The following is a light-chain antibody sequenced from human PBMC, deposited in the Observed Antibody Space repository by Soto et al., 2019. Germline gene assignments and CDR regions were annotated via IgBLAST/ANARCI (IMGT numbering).Light chain of an antibody. J-gene: IGKJ3*01. CDR3: QQRSNLPST. V-gene: IGKV1-5*01. Sequence: DIQITESPSTLAASVGDRVSITCRSSHSISGYLAWYQQKPGKAPKLLIYDASSLESGVPSRFSGSASGTDFTLTISSLEPEDFAVYYCQQRSNLPSTFGPGTKVDI. CDR1: HSISGY. CDR2: DAS.